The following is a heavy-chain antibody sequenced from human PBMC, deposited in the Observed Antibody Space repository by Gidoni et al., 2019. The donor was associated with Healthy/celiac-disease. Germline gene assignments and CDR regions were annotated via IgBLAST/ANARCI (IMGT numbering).Heavy chain of an antibody. D-gene: IGHD3-16*01. J-gene: IGHJ4*02. V-gene: IGHV4-31*02. Sequence: GGSISSGGYYWSWIRQHPGKGLEWIGYIYYSGSTYYNPSLKSRVTIAVDTSKNQFSLKLSSVTAADTAVYYCARGDYPDYWGQGTLVTVSS. CDR1: GGSISSGGYY. CDR2: IYYSGST. CDR3: ARGDYPDY.